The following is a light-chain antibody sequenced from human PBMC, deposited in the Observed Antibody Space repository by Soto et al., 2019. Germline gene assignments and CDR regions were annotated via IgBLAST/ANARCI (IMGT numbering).Light chain of an antibody. CDR1: QTISRW. V-gene: IGKV1-5*03. Sequence: DIQMTQSPLTLSASVGDRVTITCRASQTISRWLAWYQQKPGKALKLLIYRASSLESEVPSRFSGSGSGTEFTLTISSLQSDDSATYYCQQYQTWTFGQGTKVEIK. CDR3: QQYQTWT. CDR2: RAS. J-gene: IGKJ1*01.